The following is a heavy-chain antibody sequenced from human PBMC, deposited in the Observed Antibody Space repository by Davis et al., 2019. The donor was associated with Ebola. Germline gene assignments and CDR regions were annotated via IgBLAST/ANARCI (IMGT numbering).Heavy chain of an antibody. CDR2: IIPILGIA. J-gene: IGHJ4*02. D-gene: IGHD1-26*01. CDR3: ARASGSYSPFDY. Sequence: SVKVSCKASGYTFTSYGISWVRQAPGQGLEWMGGIIPILGIANYAQKFQGRVTITADESTSTAYMELSSLRSEDTAVYYCARASGSYSPFDYWGQGTLVTVSS. CDR1: GYTFTSYG. V-gene: IGHV1-69*10.